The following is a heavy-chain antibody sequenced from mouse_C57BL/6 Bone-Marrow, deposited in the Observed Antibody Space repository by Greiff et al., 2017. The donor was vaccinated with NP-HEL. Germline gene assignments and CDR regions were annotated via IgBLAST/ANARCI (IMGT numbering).Heavy chain of an antibody. CDR3: ARKGIYDGYYEDAMDY. J-gene: IGHJ4*01. Sequence: VNLVESGPGLVQPSQSLSITCTVSGFSLTSYGVHWVRQSPGKGLEWLGVIWSGGSTDYNAAFISRLSISKDNSKSQVFFKMNSLQADDTAIYYCARKGIYDGYYEDAMDYWGQGTSVTVSS. D-gene: IGHD2-3*01. CDR1: GFSLTSYG. V-gene: IGHV2-2*01. CDR2: IWSGGST.